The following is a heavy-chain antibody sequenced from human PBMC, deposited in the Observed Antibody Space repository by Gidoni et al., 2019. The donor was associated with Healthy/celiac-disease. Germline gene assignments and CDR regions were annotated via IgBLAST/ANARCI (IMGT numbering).Heavy chain of an antibody. D-gene: IGHD1-26*01. CDR2: IRGSGGST. Sequence: EVQLLESGGGLVQPGGSLRLSCAASGSTFSSYAMSWVPQAPGKGLEWVSAIRGSGGSTYYADSVKGRFTISRDNSKNTLYLQMNSLRAEDTAVYYCAKDAGATDYFDYWGQGTLVTVSS. V-gene: IGHV3-23*01. CDR1: GSTFSSYA. CDR3: AKDAGATDYFDY. J-gene: IGHJ4*02.